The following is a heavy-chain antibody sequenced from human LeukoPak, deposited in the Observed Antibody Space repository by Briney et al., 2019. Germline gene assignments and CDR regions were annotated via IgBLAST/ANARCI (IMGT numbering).Heavy chain of an antibody. CDR3: AKAVRSMVTGGGYFDS. CDR2: LSGGGDSR. V-gene: IGHV3-23*01. CDR1: GFAFSNYA. D-gene: IGHD3-10*01. Sequence: QTGGSLRLSCAASGFAFSNYAMSWVRQAPGKGLEWVSSLSGGGDSRYYADSVMGRFTISRDNSKNTLDLQMNSLRAEDTAVYYCAKAVRSMVTGGGYFDSWGRGTLVTVSS. J-gene: IGHJ4*02.